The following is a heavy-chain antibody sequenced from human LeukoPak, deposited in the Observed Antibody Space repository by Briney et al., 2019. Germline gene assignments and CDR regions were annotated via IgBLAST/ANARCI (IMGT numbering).Heavy chain of an antibody. J-gene: IGHJ4*02. Sequence: PGGSLRLSCAASGFTFSSHSMNWVRQAPGKGLEWVSYISSSSSTIYYADSVKGRFTISRDNAKNSLYLQMNSLRAEDTAVYYCASYYDYVWGSYRNSDYWGQGTLVTVSS. CDR2: ISSSSSTI. V-gene: IGHV3-48*01. CDR1: GFTFSSHS. CDR3: ASYYDYVWGSYRNSDY. D-gene: IGHD3-16*02.